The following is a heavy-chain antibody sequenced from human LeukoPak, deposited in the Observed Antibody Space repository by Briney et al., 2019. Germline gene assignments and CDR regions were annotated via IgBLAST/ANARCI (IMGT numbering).Heavy chain of an antibody. CDR3: ARSRGYSYAHDY. Sequence: SETLSLTCTVSGDSISSYSTYYWGGVRRPPGKGLEWIGSMFDSGSTHHSPSLKSRVTISVDTSNNQFSLRLSSVTAADTAVYYCARSRGYSYAHDYWGQGTLVTVSS. V-gene: IGHV4-39*01. CDR2: MFDSGST. D-gene: IGHD5-18*01. J-gene: IGHJ4*02. CDR1: GDSISSYSTYY.